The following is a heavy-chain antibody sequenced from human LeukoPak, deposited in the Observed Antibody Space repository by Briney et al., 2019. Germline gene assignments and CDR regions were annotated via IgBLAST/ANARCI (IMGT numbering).Heavy chain of an antibody. D-gene: IGHD6-19*01. CDR2: IYYSGST. Sequence: PSETLSLTCSVSGGSVTSGSHYWSWIRQPPGKGLEWIGNIYYSGSTNYNPSLKSRVTISADTSKNQFSLKLRSVTAADTAVYYCARGLARGQWLVNWFDPWGQGTLVTVSS. J-gene: IGHJ5*02. V-gene: IGHV4-61*01. CDR1: GGSVTSGSHY. CDR3: ARGLARGQWLVNWFDP.